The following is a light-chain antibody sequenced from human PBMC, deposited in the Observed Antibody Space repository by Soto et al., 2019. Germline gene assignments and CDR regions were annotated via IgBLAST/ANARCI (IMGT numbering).Light chain of an antibody. V-gene: IGKV1-33*01. CDR1: EDISEY. CDR3: QQYDNLPTA. Sequence: DIQMTQSPSSLSASVGDRVTITCQASEDISEYVNWYQQKAGKAPKLLIYGASNLETGAPSRFSGSGSGTDFTFTISSLQPEDIATYFCQQYDNLPTAFGQGTKVDIK. CDR2: GAS. J-gene: IGKJ1*01.